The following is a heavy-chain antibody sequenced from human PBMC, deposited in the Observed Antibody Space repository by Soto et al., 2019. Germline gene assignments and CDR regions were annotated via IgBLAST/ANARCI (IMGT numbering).Heavy chain of an antibody. Sequence: QVQLVESGGGVVQPGRSLRLSCAASGFTFSSYGMHWVRQAPGKGLEWVAVIWYDGSNKYYADSVKGRFTISRDNSKNKLYLQMDTLRAEDTGVYYSARADEARIRYYYYMDVWGKGSTVTVSS. CDR1: GFTFSSYG. J-gene: IGHJ6*03. CDR2: IWYDGSNK. V-gene: IGHV3-33*01. CDR3: ARADEARIRYYYYMDV.